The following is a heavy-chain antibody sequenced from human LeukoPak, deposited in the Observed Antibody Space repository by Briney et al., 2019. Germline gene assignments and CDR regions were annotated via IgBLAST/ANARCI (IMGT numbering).Heavy chain of an antibody. J-gene: IGHJ4*02. V-gene: IGHV3-33*08. CDR3: GRDSLGGDY. CDR1: GFSFSTFG. CDR2: IWNDGSKK. D-gene: IGHD3-16*01. Sequence: PGGSLRHSCAASGFSFSTFGMHWARRAPGKGLEWVAVIWNDGSKKFYAGSVKGRFTISRDNSQNTLYLQMNRLRAEDTAVYYCGRDSLGGDYWGQGTLVTVSS.